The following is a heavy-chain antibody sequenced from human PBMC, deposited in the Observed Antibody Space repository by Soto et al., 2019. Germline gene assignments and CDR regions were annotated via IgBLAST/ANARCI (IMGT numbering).Heavy chain of an antibody. J-gene: IGHJ5*02. V-gene: IGHV3-30*03. CDR3: EREGSGGDYWGDH. D-gene: IGHD3-3*01. CDR1: GFTFDTYG. Sequence: QVQLVESGGGVVQPGRSLSLSCAASGFTFDTYGMHWVRQAPGKGLEWLAVTSWDEGSKYYADSVKGRFTISRDNSKNTLYLKMDSRIPEYTAICFCEREGSGGDYWGDHGGKGTLVTVSS. CDR2: TSWDEGSK.